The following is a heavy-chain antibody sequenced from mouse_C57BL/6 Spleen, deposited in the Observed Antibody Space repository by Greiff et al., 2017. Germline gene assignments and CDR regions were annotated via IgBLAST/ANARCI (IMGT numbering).Heavy chain of an antibody. CDR2: IYPGSGST. CDR3: ARSLHYYGSSHYYAMDY. CDR1: GYTFTSYW. V-gene: IGHV1-55*01. J-gene: IGHJ4*01. Sequence: QVQLQQPGAELVKPGASVKMSCKASGYTFTSYWITWVKQRPGQGLEWIGDIYPGSGSTNYNEKFKSKATLTVDTSSSTAYMQLSSLTSEDSAVYYCARSLHYYGSSHYYAMDYWGQGTSVTVSS. D-gene: IGHD1-1*01.